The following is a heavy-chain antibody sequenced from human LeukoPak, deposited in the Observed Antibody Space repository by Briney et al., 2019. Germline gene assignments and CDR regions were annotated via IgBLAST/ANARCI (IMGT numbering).Heavy chain of an antibody. V-gene: IGHV1-69*04. J-gene: IGHJ3*02. CDR1: GGTFSSYT. Sequence: GASVKVSCKASGGTFSSYTISWVRQAPGQGLEWMGRIILILGIANYAQKFQGRVTITADKSTSTAYMELSSLRSEDTAVYYCARDSRDIVVVTAIESGAFDIWGQGTMVTVSS. D-gene: IGHD2-21*02. CDR2: IILILGIA. CDR3: ARDSRDIVVVTAIESGAFDI.